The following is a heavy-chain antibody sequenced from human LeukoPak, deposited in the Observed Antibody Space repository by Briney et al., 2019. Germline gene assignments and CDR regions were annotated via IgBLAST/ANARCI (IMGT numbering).Heavy chain of an antibody. CDR2: ISSSSSTI. J-gene: IGHJ4*02. D-gene: IGHD6-13*01. Sequence: PGGSLRLSCAASGFTFSSYSMNWVRQAPGKGLEWVSYISSSSSTIYYADSVKGRFTISRDNAKNSLYLQMDSLRAEDTAVYYCARDIGISNSWPYFDFWGRGTLVTVSS. V-gene: IGHV3-48*04. CDR3: ARDIGISNSWPYFDF. CDR1: GFTFSSYS.